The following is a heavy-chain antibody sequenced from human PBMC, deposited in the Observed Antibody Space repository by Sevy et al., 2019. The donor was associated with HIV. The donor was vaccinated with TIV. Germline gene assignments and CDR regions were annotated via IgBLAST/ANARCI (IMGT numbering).Heavy chain of an antibody. V-gene: IGHV1-46*01. CDR1: GYTITRYY. CDR3: ASYTTGSRGDY. Sequence: ASVKVSCKASGYTITRYYMHWVRQAPGQGLEWMRIINPSDGGTTYAQKFQGRVLKTRDTSTSTVYMELSSLRFDDTAVYYCASYTTGSRGDYWGQGTLVTVSS. D-gene: IGHD3-16*01. J-gene: IGHJ4*02. CDR2: INPSDGGT.